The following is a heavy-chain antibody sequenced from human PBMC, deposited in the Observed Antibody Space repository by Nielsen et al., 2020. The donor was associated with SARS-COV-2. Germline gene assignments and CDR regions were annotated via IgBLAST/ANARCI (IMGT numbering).Heavy chain of an antibody. CDR2: ISGSSGYI. V-gene: IGHV3-21*01. CDR3: ARDLDYYGMDV. CDR1: GFTFTSYT. Sequence: GGSLRLSCAASGFTFTSYTLNWVRQAPGKGLEWVSSISGSSGYIYYADSAKGRFTVSRDNAKNSLYLQIHSLRAEDTAVYYCARDLDYYGMDVWGQGTTVTVSS. J-gene: IGHJ6*02.